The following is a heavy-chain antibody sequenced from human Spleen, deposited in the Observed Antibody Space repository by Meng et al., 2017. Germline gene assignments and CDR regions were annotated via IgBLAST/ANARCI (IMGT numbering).Heavy chain of an antibody. CDR2: ISWGGDKT. D-gene: IGHD3-22*01. CDR1: GFTFDYYP. Sequence: GESLKISCAASGFTFDYYPMHWVRQAPGKGLEWVSIISWGGDKTYYADSVKGRFTISRDNNKNSLYLQMNSLRTDDRALYFCAKDFAVKYYYDCIGYYHDYEYGMEVRGQGTTVTVSS. J-gene: IGHJ6*02. V-gene: IGHV3-43*01. CDR3: AKDFAVKYYYDCIGYYHDYEYGMEV.